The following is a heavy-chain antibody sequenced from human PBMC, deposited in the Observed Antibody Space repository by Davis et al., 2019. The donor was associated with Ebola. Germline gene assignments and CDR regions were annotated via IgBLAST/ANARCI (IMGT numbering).Heavy chain of an antibody. V-gene: IGHV2-5*02. CDR2: IYWDDDK. CDR3: AHSSGYDILTGYFSGRKDWFDP. CDR1: GFSLSTSEVG. J-gene: IGHJ5*02. Sequence: SGPTLVKPTQTLTLTCTFSGFSLSTSEVGVGWIRQPPGKALEWLALIYWDDDKRYSPSLKSRLTITKDTSKNQVVLTMTNMDPVDTATYYCAHSSGYDILTGYFSGRKDWFDPWGQGTLVTVSS. D-gene: IGHD3-9*01.